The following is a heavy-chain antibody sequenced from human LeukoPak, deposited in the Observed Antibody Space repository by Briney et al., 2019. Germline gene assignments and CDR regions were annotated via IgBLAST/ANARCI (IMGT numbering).Heavy chain of an antibody. CDR3: AKTPVVTLSAFDI. J-gene: IGHJ3*02. V-gene: IGHV4-34*01. D-gene: IGHD3-22*01. CDR2: INHSGST. Sequence: SETLSLTCAVYGGSFSGYVWSWIRQPPGKGLQWIGEINHSGSTTYNPSLKSQVTISLDTSRNQFSLKLTSVTAADTAVYYCAKTPVVTLSAFDIWGQGTLVTVSS. CDR1: GGSFSGYV.